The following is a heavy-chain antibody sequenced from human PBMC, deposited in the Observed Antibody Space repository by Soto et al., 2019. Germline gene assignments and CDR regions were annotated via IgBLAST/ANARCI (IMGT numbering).Heavy chain of an antibody. D-gene: IGHD1-26*01. V-gene: IGHV4-59*01. CDR2: IHYSGNT. J-gene: IGHJ3*02. CDR3: ATSGSYSAFEI. Sequence: KPSETLSLTCTVSGGSISSNYWSWIRLPPGKGLEWIGYIHYSGNTNYNTPLKSRVTISIDMSKKQFSLKLNSVTAADTAVYYCATSGSYSAFEIWGQGTMVTVSS. CDR1: GGSISSNY.